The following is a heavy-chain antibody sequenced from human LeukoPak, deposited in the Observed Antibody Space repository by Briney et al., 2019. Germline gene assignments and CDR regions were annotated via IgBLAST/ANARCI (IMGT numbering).Heavy chain of an antibody. CDR1: GFTFSSSG. V-gene: IGHV3-30*02. Sequence: HPGGSLRLSCAASGFTFSSSGMHWVRQAPGKGLDWVSFIRYDGNNQYYADSVKGRFTISRDNSKNTLSLQMNSLRAEDTAVYYCAKSGIQLWSGGFDTWGQGTLVTVSS. J-gene: IGHJ5*02. D-gene: IGHD5-18*01. CDR2: IRYDGNNQ. CDR3: AKSGIQLWSGGFDT.